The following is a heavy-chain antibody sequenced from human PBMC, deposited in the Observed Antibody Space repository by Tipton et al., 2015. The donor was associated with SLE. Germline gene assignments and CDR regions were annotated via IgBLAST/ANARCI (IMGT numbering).Heavy chain of an antibody. CDR3: ARAYSGGLGY. Sequence: SLRLSCVGSGFTFSNYWMSWVRQAPGQGLEWVANIKQDGSGKHYVDSVKGRFTISRDNAKSSLYLQMNSLRAEDTAVYHCARAYSGGLGYWGQGTLVTVSS. V-gene: IGHV3-7*01. CDR2: IKQDGSGK. D-gene: IGHD2-15*01. CDR1: GFTFSNYW. J-gene: IGHJ4*02.